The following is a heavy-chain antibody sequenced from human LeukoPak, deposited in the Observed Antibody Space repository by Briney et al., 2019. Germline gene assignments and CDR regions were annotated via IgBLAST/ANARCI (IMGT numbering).Heavy chain of an antibody. CDR1: GDSVSSNSAA. CDR3: ARESIVGRMQYFGLDY. CDR2: TYYRSKWYN. V-gene: IGHV6-1*01. Sequence: SLTLSLTCAISGDSVSSNSAAWNWIRQSPSRGLEWLGRTYYRSKWYNDYAVSVKSRITINPDTSKNQFSLQLNSVTPEDTAVYYCARESIVGRMQYFGLDYWGQGTLVTVSS. D-gene: IGHD2/OR15-2a*01. J-gene: IGHJ4*02.